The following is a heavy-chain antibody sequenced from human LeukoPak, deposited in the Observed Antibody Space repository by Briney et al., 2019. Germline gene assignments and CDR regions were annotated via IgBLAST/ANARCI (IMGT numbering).Heavy chain of an antibody. Sequence: GGSLRLSCAASGFTFNYAWMSWVRQVPGKGLEWVGQTVSEIDGGTTDYAAPVKGRFTISRDDSKSTLYLQMNSLKIEDIAVYYCTTDEDWNYARKDVWGQGATVIVSS. V-gene: IGHV3-15*04. J-gene: IGHJ6*02. D-gene: IGHD1-7*01. CDR1: GFTFNYAW. CDR2: TVSEIDGGTT. CDR3: TTDEDWNYARKDV.